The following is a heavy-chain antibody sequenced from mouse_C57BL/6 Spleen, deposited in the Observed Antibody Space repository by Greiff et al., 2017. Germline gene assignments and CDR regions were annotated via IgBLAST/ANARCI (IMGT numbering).Heavy chain of an antibody. CDR3: ARGPIYYDYGPFDY. CDR2: ISYDGSN. J-gene: IGHJ2*01. Sequence: DVQLQESGPGLVKPSQSLSLTCSVTGYSITSGYYWNWIRQFPGNKLEWMGYISYDGSNNYNPSLKNRTSITPNTSKNQFFLRLDSVTTEDTATYYCARGPIYYDYGPFDYWGQGTTLTVSS. D-gene: IGHD2-4*01. CDR1: GYSITSGYY. V-gene: IGHV3-6*01.